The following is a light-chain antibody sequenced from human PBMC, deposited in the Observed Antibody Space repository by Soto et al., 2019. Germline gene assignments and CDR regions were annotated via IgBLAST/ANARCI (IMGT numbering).Light chain of an antibody. J-gene: IGKJ2*01. Sequence: EIVLTQSPGTLSLSPGERATLSCRASQSVNSNFLAWYQQKPGQAPRLLIYGASTRAAGVPDRFSGSGAGTDFTLTITRLEPEDFAMYYCQQYGRSRLMYTFGQGTKLGVK. CDR3: QQYGRSRLMYT. CDR2: GAS. V-gene: IGKV3-20*01. CDR1: QSVNSNF.